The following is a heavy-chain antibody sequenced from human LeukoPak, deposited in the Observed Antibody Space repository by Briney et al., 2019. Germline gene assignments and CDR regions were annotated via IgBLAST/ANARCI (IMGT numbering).Heavy chain of an antibody. CDR1: AGSTRTPSHY. V-gene: IGHV4-39*02. D-gene: IGHD3-10*01. CDR3: ARRNTGVTDTLPLTDFDG. Sequence: SETLSLTCSVSAGSTRTPSHYWDWIRQSPRKGLEWIRTMGDSARTYFNPAFRRRLTIWANTSTNHIYLILTPLTPPDTAVYSCARRNTGVTDTLPLTDFDGWGQGAMVIVS. CDR2: MGDSART. J-gene: IGHJ3*01.